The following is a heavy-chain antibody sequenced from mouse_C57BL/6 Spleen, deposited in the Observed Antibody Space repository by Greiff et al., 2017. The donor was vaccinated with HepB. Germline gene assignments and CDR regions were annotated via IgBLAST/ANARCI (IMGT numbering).Heavy chain of an antibody. Sequence: EVQLQQSGPELVKPGASVKISCKASGYSFTGYYMNWVKQSPEKSLEWIGEINPSTGGTTYNQKFKAKATLTVDKSSSTAYMQLKSLTSEDSAVYYCARTGFAYWGQRTLVTVSA. CDR2: INPSTGGT. CDR1: GYSFTGYY. J-gene: IGHJ3*01. CDR3: ARTGFAY. V-gene: IGHV1-42*01.